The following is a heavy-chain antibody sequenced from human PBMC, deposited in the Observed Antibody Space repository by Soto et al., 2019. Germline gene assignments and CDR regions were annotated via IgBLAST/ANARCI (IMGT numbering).Heavy chain of an antibody. Sequence: PGGSLRLSCAASGFTCSSYDMGWVRQAPGKGLEWVSTILVGGNTYYADSVKGRFTISRDNSKNTLYLQMNSLTAGDTAVYYCAKATATGGGAFDFCGQGAMVTVSS. V-gene: IGHV3-23*01. J-gene: IGHJ3*01. CDR1: GFTCSSYD. CDR2: ILVGGNT. CDR3: AKATATGGGAFDF. D-gene: IGHD2-8*02.